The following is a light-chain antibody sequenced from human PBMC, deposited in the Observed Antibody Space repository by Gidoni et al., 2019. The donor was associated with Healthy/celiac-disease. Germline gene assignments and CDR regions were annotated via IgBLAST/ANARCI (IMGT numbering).Light chain of an antibody. CDR1: QSFLYSSNNKNY. CDR2: WAS. Sequence: DIVMTQSPDSLAVSLGERATINCKSRQSFLYSSNNKNYLAWYQQKPGQPPKLLIYWASTRESGVPDRFSGSGSGTDFTLTISSLQAEDVAVYYCQQYYSTPTWTFGQGTKVEIK. CDR3: QQYYSTPTWT. V-gene: IGKV4-1*01. J-gene: IGKJ1*01.